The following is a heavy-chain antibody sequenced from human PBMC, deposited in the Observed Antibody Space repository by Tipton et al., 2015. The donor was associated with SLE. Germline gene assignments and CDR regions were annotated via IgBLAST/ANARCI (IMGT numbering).Heavy chain of an antibody. D-gene: IGHD3-10*01. CDR2: IYYSGST. CDR1: GGSISSYY. Sequence: TLSLTCTVSGGSISSYYWSWIRQPPGKGLEWIGYIYYSGSTNYNPSLKSRVTISVDTSKNQFSLKLSPVTAADTAVYYWARVRGRGYFQHWGQGTLVTVSS. V-gene: IGHV4-59*01. J-gene: IGHJ1*01. CDR3: ARVRGRGYFQH.